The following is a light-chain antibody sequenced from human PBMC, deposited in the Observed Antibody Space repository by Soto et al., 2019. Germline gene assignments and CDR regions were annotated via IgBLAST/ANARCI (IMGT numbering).Light chain of an antibody. CDR2: DAS. CDR1: QSISRY. J-gene: IGKJ1*01. Sequence: DIQMTESPSTLFASLGRRVTINSRASQSISRYLAWYKQKPGKAPKLLSYDASSLESGVPSRFRGSGAGTEFTLTISSLQPYYFETYHCQQYNSYSRTVGQGTKVEIK. CDR3: QQYNSYSRT. V-gene: IGKV1-5*01.